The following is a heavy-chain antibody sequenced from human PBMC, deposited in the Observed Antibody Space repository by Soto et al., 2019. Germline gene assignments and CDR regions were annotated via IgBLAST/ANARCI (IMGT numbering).Heavy chain of an antibody. CDR1: GGSFSGYY. V-gene: IGHV4-34*01. J-gene: IGHJ6*03. CDR2: INHSGST. Sequence: PSETLSLTCAVYGGSFSGYYWSWIRQPPGKGLEWIGEINHSGSTNYNPSLKSRVTISVDTSKNQFSLKLSSVTAADTAVYYCARGHLNVLLWFGELLPNYYYMDVWGKGTTVTVSS. D-gene: IGHD3-10*01. CDR3: ARGHLNVLLWFGELLPNYYYMDV.